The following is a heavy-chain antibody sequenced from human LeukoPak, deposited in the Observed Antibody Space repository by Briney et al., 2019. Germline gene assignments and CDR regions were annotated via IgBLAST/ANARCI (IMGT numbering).Heavy chain of an antibody. D-gene: IGHD5-18*01. Sequence: SETLSLTCTVSGGSISSYYWSWIRQPPGKGLEWIGYIYYSGSTNYNPSLKSRVTISVDTSKNQFSLELSSVTAADTAVYYCARRVGYSYGGIDYWGQGTLVTVSS. J-gene: IGHJ4*02. CDR3: ARRVGYSYGGIDY. CDR1: GGSISSYY. V-gene: IGHV4-59*01. CDR2: IYYSGST.